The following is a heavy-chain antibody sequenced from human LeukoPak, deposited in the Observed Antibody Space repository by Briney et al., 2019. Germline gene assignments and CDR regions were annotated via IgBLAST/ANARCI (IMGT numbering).Heavy chain of an antibody. CDR2: INHSGST. J-gene: IGHJ4*02. Sequence: SETLSLTCAVYGGSFSGYYWSWIRQPPGKGLEWIGEINHSGSTNYNPSLKSRVTISVDTSKNQFSLKLSSVTAADTAMYYCARESTTVSGTFDYWGQGTLVTVSS. CDR3: ARESTTVSGTFDY. D-gene: IGHD6-19*01. CDR1: GGSFSGYY. V-gene: IGHV4-34*01.